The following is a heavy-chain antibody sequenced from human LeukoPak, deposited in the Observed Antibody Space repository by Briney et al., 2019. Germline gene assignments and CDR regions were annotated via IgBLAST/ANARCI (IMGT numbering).Heavy chain of an antibody. CDR2: IIPILGTS. CDR1: GGTFSSYA. D-gene: IGHD4-17*01. Sequence: SVKVSCRASGGTFSSYAISWVRQAPGQGLEWMGGIIPILGTSNYAQKFQGRVTTTADESTSTAYMELSSLRSEDTAVYYCARENLRYYFDDWGQGTLVTVSS. V-gene: IGHV1-69*13. J-gene: IGHJ4*02. CDR3: ARENLRYYFDD.